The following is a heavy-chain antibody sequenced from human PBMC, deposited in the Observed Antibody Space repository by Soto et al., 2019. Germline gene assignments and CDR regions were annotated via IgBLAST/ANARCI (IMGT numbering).Heavy chain of an antibody. CDR3: AKAEYNCNYVLYYYMDV. CDR2: ISYEGSNK. V-gene: IGHV3-30*18. Sequence: GGTLRLSCAASGFTFSSYGMHRFRQAPDKELEWVAVISYEGSNKYYAESVKGRFTISRDNSKNTLYLQMNSLRAEDTVVYFCAKAEYNCNYVLYYYMDVWGKGTTVTVSS. CDR1: GFTFSSYG. D-gene: IGHD1-7*01. J-gene: IGHJ6*03.